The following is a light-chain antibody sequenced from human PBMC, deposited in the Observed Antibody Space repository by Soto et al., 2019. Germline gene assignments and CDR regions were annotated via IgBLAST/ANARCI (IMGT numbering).Light chain of an antibody. J-gene: IGKJ5*01. V-gene: IGKV3-15*01. Sequence: EIVMTQSPAPLSVSPGASATLSCTASQSVSSNLAWHQQKPGQAPRILMYDASTRATGISARFSGSGSGTEFTLTISSLQSEDFAVYYCQQYHNWPITFGQGTRLEIK. CDR2: DAS. CDR3: QQYHNWPIT. CDR1: QSVSSN.